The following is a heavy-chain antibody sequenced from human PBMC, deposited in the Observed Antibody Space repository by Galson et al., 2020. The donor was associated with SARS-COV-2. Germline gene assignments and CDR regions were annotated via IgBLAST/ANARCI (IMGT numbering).Heavy chain of an antibody. CDR2: ISYDGGNK. CDR3: ARATIGTYYYGMDV. V-gene: IGHV3-30-3*01. D-gene: IGHD5-12*01. Sequence: GGSLRLSCAASEFPFSSFAMHWVRQAPGKGLEWVALISYDGGNKYYADSVKGRITMSRDNSKNTLYLQMNSLRAEDTAVYYCARATIGTYYYGMDVWGQGTTVTVSS. CDR1: EFPFSSFA. J-gene: IGHJ6*02.